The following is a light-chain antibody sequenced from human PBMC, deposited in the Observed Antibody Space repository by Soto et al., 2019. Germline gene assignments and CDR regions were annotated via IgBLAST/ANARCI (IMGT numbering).Light chain of an antibody. J-gene: IGKJ4*01. CDR2: GVS. Sequence: EIVMTQSPATLSVSPGDRATLSCRASQSVGSNLAWYQQEPGQAPRLLIYGVSTRATGVPARFSGSGSGTEFTLTISSLQSEDSAVYYCQQYKNWLALTFGGGTKVDIK. V-gene: IGKV3-15*01. CDR3: QQYKNWLALT. CDR1: QSVGSN.